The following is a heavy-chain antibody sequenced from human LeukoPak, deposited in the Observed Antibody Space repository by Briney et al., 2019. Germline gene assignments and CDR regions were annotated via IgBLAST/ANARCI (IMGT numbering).Heavy chain of an antibody. J-gene: IGHJ4*02. CDR3: ERRDGSGWFYFDY. V-gene: IGHV4-59*01. Sequence: SETLSLTCTVSGGSISSYYWSWIRQPPGKGLEWIGYVYYSGSTNYNPSLKSRVTISIDTSKNQFSLKLNSVTAADTAVYYCERRDGSGWFYFDYWGQGTLVTVSS. CDR1: GGSISSYY. CDR2: VYYSGST. D-gene: IGHD6-19*01.